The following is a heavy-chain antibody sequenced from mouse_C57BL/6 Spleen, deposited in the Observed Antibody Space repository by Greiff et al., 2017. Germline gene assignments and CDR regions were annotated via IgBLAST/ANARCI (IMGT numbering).Heavy chain of an antibody. CDR1: GYAFSSSW. J-gene: IGHJ4*01. D-gene: IGHD2-2*01. CDR3: ARGGYDGHYYAMDY. Sequence: VQLQESGPELVKPGASVKISKASGYAFSSSWMNWVKQRPGKGLEWIGRIYPGDGDTNYNGKFKGKATLTADKSSSTAYMQLSSLTSEDSAVYFCARGGYDGHYYAMDYWGQGTSVTVSS. CDR2: IYPGDGDT. V-gene: IGHV1-82*01.